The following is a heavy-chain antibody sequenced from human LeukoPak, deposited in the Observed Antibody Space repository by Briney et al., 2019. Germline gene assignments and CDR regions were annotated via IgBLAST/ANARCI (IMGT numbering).Heavy chain of an antibody. Sequence: ASVKVSCKASGYTFTSYGISWVRQAPGQGLEWMGWISAYNGNTNYAQKLQGRVTMTTDTSTSTVYMELSSLRSEDTAVYYCARESLGPNAFGIWGQGTMVTVSS. V-gene: IGHV1-18*01. CDR3: ARESLGPNAFGI. D-gene: IGHD1-26*01. CDR2: ISAYNGNT. CDR1: GYTFTSYG. J-gene: IGHJ3*02.